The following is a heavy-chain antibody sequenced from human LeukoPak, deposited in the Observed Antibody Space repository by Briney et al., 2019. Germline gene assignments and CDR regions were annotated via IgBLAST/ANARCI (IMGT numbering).Heavy chain of an antibody. Sequence: GGSLRLSCAASGFTFSSYAMSWVRQAPGKGLEWVSAISGSGGSTYYADSVKGRFTISRDNSKNTPYLQMNSLRAEDTAVYYCAKCMVRGVIITRGAFDIWGQGTMVTVSS. CDR2: ISGSGGST. CDR1: GFTFSSYA. J-gene: IGHJ3*02. CDR3: AKCMVRGVIITRGAFDI. D-gene: IGHD3-10*01. V-gene: IGHV3-23*01.